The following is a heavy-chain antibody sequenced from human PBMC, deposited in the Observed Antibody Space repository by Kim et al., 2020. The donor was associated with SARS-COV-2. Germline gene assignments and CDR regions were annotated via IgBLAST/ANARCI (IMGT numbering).Heavy chain of an antibody. CDR3: ARDYHYDSSGYSAPGYYFDY. J-gene: IGHJ4*02. D-gene: IGHD3-22*01. CDR1: GYTFTSYY. Sequence: ASVKVSCKASGYTFTSYYMHWVRQAPGQGLEWMGIINPSGGSTSYAQKFQGRVTMTRDTSTSTVYMELSSLRSEDTAVYYCARDYHYDSSGYSAPGYYFDYWGQGTLVTVSS. V-gene: IGHV1-46*01. CDR2: INPSGGST.